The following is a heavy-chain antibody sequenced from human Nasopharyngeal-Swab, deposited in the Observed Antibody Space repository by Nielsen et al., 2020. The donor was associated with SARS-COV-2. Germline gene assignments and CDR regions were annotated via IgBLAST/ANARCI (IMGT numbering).Heavy chain of an antibody. V-gene: IGHV3-11*01. CDR1: AFTFRDSY. Sequence: SLKTSCASSAFTFRDSYMSWIRHAPGKGLEWVSYISSSGGTIYYAVSVKGRFTISRDNAKNSLYLQMNRLRAEDTAVYYCARGDTDYYDSSGYFDYWGQGTLVTVSS. J-gene: IGHJ4*02. CDR3: ARGDTDYYDSSGYFDY. D-gene: IGHD3-22*01. CDR2: ISSSGGTI.